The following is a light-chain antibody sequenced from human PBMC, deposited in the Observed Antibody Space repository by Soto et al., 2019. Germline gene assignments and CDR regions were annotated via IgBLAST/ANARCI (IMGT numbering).Light chain of an antibody. CDR2: GAS. J-gene: IGKJ4*01. Sequence: EIVLTQSPGTLSLSPGERATLSCSASQSVRGSYLAWYQHKPGQAPRLLIYGASSRATGIPDRFSGSGSGTDFTLTISRLEPEDFAVYYCHQYGTSPLTFGGGTKVDIK. V-gene: IGKV3-20*01. CDR3: HQYGTSPLT. CDR1: QSVRGSY.